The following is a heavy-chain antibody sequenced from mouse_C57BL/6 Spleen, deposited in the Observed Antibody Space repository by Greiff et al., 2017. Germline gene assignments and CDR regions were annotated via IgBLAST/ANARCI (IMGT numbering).Heavy chain of an antibody. V-gene: IGHV5-16*01. Sequence: EVKLVESEGGLVQPGSSMKLSCTASGFTFSDYYMAWVRQVPETGLEWVANINYDGSSTYYLDSLKSRFIISRDNAKNILYLQMSSLKSEDTATYYCARDAGDYGYYAMDYWGQGTSVTVSS. CDR1: GFTFSDYY. J-gene: IGHJ4*01. D-gene: IGHD2-4*01. CDR3: ARDAGDYGYYAMDY. CDR2: INYDGSST.